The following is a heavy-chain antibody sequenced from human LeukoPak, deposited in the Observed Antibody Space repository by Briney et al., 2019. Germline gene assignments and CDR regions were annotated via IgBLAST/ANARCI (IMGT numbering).Heavy chain of an antibody. J-gene: IGHJ4*02. D-gene: IGHD3-10*01. Sequence: SEPLSLTCSVSGGSISSSSNYWGWIRQPPGKGLQWIGSSYYTGGTHYNPSLKGRVTISVDTSKNQFSLKLSSVNAADTAVYYCARRSGSGRIYHFDYWGQGTLVTVSS. CDR2: SYYTGGT. V-gene: IGHV4-39*01. CDR1: GGSISSSSNY. CDR3: ARRSGSGRIYHFDY.